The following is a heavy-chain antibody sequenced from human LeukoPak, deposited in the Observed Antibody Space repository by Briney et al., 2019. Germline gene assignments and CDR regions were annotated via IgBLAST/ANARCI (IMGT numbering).Heavy chain of an antibody. CDR1: GFTFSSYG. V-gene: IGHV3-30*18. Sequence: GGSLRLSCAASGFTFSSYGMHWVRQAPGKGLEWVAVISYDGSNKYYAGSVKGRFTISRDNSKNTLHLQMNSLRAEDTAVYYCAKDPYYYDSSGYPPHYWGQGTLVTVSS. CDR3: AKDPYYYDSSGYPPHY. J-gene: IGHJ4*02. D-gene: IGHD3-22*01. CDR2: ISYDGSNK.